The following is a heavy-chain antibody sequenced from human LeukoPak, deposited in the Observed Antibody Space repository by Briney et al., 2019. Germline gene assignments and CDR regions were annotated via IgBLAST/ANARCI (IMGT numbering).Heavy chain of an antibody. CDR1: GFTFSGSD. D-gene: IGHD4-17*01. J-gene: IGHJ4*02. CDR2: IRSKANSYAT. V-gene: IGHV3-73*01. Sequence: GGSLRPSCAASGFTFSGSDMHWVRQASGKGLEWVGRIRSKANSYATTYAASVKGRFTISRDDSKNTAYLQMNSLKTKDTAVYYCMSPMTTVPSRDYWGQGTLVTVSS. CDR3: MSPMTTVPSRDY.